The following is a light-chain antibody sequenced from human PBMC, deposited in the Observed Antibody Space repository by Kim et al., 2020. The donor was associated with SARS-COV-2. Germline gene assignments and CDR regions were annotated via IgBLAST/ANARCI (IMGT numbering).Light chain of an antibody. V-gene: IGLV6-57*04. J-gene: IGLJ3*02. CDR1: SGSIASNY. Sequence: NFMLTQPHSVSESPGKTVTISCTRSSGSIASNYVQWYQQRPGSAPTTVIYEDNQRPSGVPDRSSGSIDSSSNSASLTISGLKTEDEADYYCQSYDSSNPSWVFGGGTQLTVL. CDR3: QSYDSSNPSWV. CDR2: EDN.